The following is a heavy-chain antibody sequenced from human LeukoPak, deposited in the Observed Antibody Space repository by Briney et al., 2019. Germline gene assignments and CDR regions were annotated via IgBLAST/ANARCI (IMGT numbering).Heavy chain of an antibody. CDR3: ARDNSLGGPDY. CDR1: GFIFSSCW. Sequence: GGSLRLSCAASGFIFSSCWMTWVRQAPGKGLEWVAHIKQDGSEKYYVDSVRGRFTISRDNTRNSLFLQMNSLRVEDTAVYYCARDNSLGGPDYWGQGTLVTVSS. CDR2: IKQDGSEK. V-gene: IGHV3-7*01. D-gene: IGHD2/OR15-2a*01. J-gene: IGHJ4*02.